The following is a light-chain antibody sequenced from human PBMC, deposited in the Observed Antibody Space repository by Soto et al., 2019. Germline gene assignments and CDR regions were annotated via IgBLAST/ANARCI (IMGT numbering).Light chain of an antibody. CDR3: SSYAGSILGV. CDR2: EVS. J-gene: IGLJ3*02. V-gene: IGLV2-8*01. Sequence: QAVVTQPPSASGSPGQSVTISCTGTSSDVGAYKYVSWYQQLPGKAPKLIIYEVSKRPSGVPDRFSGSKSGNTASLTVSGLQAEDEADYYCSSYAGSILGVFGGGTKLTVL. CDR1: SSDVGAYKY.